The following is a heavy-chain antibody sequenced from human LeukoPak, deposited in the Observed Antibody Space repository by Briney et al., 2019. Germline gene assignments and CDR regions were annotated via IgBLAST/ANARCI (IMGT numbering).Heavy chain of an antibody. J-gene: IGHJ4*02. CDR3: ARDLGYGDPFDC. V-gene: IGHV4-39*07. Sequence: PSETLSLTCTVSGGSISSSSYYWGWIRQAPGKGLEWIGSIHYSGSTYYNPSLKSRVTISVDTSKNEFSLKLSSVTAADTAVYYCARDLGYGDPFDCWGQGTLVTVSS. CDR1: GGSISSSSYY. CDR2: IHYSGST. D-gene: IGHD4-17*01.